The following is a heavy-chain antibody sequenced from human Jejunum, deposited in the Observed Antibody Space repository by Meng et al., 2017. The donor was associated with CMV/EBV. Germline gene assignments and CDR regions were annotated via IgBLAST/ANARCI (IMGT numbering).Heavy chain of an antibody. V-gene: IGHV1-24*01. CDR1: GYTLTAFS. J-gene: IGHJ5*02. CDR2: FDPQEGEI. CDR3: ATLTLGNWFDP. D-gene: IGHD1-26*01. Sequence: SCKVSGYTLTAFSVHWVRQTPRKGLEWMGGFDPQEGEIIYAQKFQGRVTMTEDTSTDTAYMELNSLRSADTAVYYCATLTLGNWFDPWGQGTLVTVSS.